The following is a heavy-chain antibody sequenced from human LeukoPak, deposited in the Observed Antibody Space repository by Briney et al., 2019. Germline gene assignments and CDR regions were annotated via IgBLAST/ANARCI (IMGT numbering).Heavy chain of an antibody. J-gene: IGHJ4*02. CDR3: ARATEPMTAADY. Sequence: GASVKVSCKASGGTFTSYAISWVRQAPGQGLEWMGGIIPIFGAANYAQKFQGRVAITADKSTSTAYMELSSLRSEDTAVYYCARATEPMTAADYWGQGTLVTVSS. D-gene: IGHD1-14*01. CDR1: GGTFTSYA. CDR2: IIPIFGAA. V-gene: IGHV1-69*06.